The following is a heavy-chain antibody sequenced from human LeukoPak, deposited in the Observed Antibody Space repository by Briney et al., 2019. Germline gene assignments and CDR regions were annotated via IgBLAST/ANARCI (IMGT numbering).Heavy chain of an antibody. D-gene: IGHD2-21*02. J-gene: IGHJ3*02. V-gene: IGHV3-23*01. CDR3: ASRDIVVVTGLLLVI. CDR1: GFTFSSYS. CDR2: ISGSGGST. Sequence: PGGSLRLSCAASGFTFSSYSMNWVRQAPGKGLEWVSAISGSGGSTYYADSVKGRFTISRDNSKNTLYLQMNSLRAEDTAVYYCASRDIVVVTGLLLVIWGRGTMVTVSS.